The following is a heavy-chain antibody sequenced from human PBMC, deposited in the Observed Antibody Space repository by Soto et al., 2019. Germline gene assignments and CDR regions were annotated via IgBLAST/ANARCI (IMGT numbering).Heavy chain of an antibody. CDR1: GGSFSGYY. J-gene: IGHJ4*02. CDR3: ARVVKGFGVAHPFDY. Sequence: QVQLQQWGAGLLKPSETLSLTCAVYGGSFSGYYWSWIRQPPGKGLEWIGEINHSVSTNYNPSLKSRVTISVDTSKNQFSLKLSSVTAADTAVYYCARVVKGFGVAHPFDYWGQGTLVTVSS. D-gene: IGHD3-3*01. CDR2: INHSVST. V-gene: IGHV4-34*01.